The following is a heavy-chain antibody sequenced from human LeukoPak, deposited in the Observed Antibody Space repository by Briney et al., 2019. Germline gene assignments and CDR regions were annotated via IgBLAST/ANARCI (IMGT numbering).Heavy chain of an antibody. CDR3: ARCSPFDY. V-gene: IGHV3-53*01. D-gene: IGHD6-13*01. CDR2: IYRGGET. Sequence: GGSLRLSCAASGFTVSSNYLSWVRQAPGKGLEWVSVIYRGGETYYADSVKGRFTISRDNSKNTLYLQMNSLRAEDTAVYYCARCSPFDYWGQGTLVTVSS. CDR1: GFTVSSNY. J-gene: IGHJ4*02.